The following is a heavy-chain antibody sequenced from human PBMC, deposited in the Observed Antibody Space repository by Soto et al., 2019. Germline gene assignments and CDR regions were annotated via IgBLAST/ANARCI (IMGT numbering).Heavy chain of an antibody. Sequence: GGSLRLSCAASGFTFSSYAMSWVRRAPGKGLEWVSAISGSGGSTYYADSVKGRFTISRDNSKNTLYLQMNSLRAEDTAVYYCAKDRNGWFGELLPQPYDYWGQGTLVTVSS. CDR3: AKDRNGWFGELLPQPYDY. J-gene: IGHJ4*02. D-gene: IGHD3-10*01. CDR1: GFTFSSYA. V-gene: IGHV3-23*01. CDR2: ISGSGGST.